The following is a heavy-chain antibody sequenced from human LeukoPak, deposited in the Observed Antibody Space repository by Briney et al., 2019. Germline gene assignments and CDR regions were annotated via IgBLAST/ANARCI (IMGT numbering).Heavy chain of an antibody. D-gene: IGHD3-22*01. Sequence: PGGSLTLSCAAAGFTFDEYAMHWVRHAPGKGLGWVSGISWNSGSIVYADSVKGRFTISRDNAKNSLYLQMNSLRAEDTALYYCAKDTAGYYHDAFDIWGQGTMVTVSS. V-gene: IGHV3-9*01. CDR3: AKDTAGYYHDAFDI. CDR1: GFTFDEYA. J-gene: IGHJ3*02. CDR2: ISWNSGSI.